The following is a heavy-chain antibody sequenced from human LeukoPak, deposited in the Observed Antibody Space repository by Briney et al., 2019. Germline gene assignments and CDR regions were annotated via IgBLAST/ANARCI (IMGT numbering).Heavy chain of an antibody. J-gene: IGHJ4*02. D-gene: IGHD3-9*01. CDR1: GFTFSIYA. Sequence: GGSLRLSCAASGFTFSIYAMSWVRQAPGKGLEWVSGISGSGGNTYYADSVKGRFTISIDNSKNTLYVQMNSLRAEDTAVYYCAKLRLPYFVWLSEFEYWGQGTLVTVSS. CDR3: AKLRLPYFVWLSEFEY. V-gene: IGHV3-23*01. CDR2: ISGSGGNT.